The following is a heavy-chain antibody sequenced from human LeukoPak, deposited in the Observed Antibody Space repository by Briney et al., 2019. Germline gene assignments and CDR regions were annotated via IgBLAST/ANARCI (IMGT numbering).Heavy chain of an antibody. J-gene: IGHJ4*02. D-gene: IGHD1-7*01. V-gene: IGHV3-7*01. CDR3: ARGGMTGTPDH. Sequence: PGGSLRLSCEASGFTFSNYWMTWVRQVPGKGLEWVANIKQDGTETYYVDSVKGRFTLSRDNARNSLYLQMNYLGVDDTAVYYCARGGMTGTPDHWGQGTLVTVSS. CDR1: GFTFSNYW. CDR2: IKQDGTET.